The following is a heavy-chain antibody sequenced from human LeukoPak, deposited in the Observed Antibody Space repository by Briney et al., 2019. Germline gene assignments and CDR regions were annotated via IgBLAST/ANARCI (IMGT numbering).Heavy chain of an antibody. Sequence: PSETLSLTCAVSGGSISSSNWWSWVRQPPGKGLEWIGEIYHSGSTNYNPSLKSRVTISVDKSKNQFSLKLSSVTAADTAVYYWSREGVRGVISDLDYWGQGTLVTVSS. D-gene: IGHD3-10*01. J-gene: IGHJ4*02. V-gene: IGHV4-4*02. CDR3: SREGVRGVISDLDY. CDR2: IYHSGST. CDR1: GGSISSSNW.